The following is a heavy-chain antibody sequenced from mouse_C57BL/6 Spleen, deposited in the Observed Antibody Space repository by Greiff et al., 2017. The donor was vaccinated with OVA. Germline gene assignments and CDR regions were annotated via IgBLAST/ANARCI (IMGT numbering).Heavy chain of an antibody. V-gene: IGHV2-4*01. Sequence: QVQLKESGPGLVQPSQSLSITCTVSGFSLTSYGVHWVRQPPGKGLEWLGVIWSGGSTDYNAAFISRLSISKDNSKSQVFFKMNSLQADGTAIYYCAKKGDYYGSSPYYYAMDYWGQGTSVTVSS. J-gene: IGHJ4*01. CDR3: AKKGDYYGSSPYYYAMDY. CDR2: IWSGGST. D-gene: IGHD1-1*01. CDR1: GFSLTSYG.